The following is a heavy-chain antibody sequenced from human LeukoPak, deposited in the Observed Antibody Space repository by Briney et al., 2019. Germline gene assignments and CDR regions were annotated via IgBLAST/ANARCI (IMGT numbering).Heavy chain of an antibody. CDR3: ARSWYSGYDPTTGGY. D-gene: IGHD5-12*01. CDR2: MNPNSGNT. V-gene: IGHV1-8*01. J-gene: IGHJ4*02. Sequence: ASVKVSCKASGYTFTSYDINWVRQATGQGLEWMGWMNPNSGNTGYAQKFQGRVTITADKSTSTAYMELSSLRSEDTAVYYCARSWYSGYDPTTGGYWGQGTLVTASS. CDR1: GYTFTSYD.